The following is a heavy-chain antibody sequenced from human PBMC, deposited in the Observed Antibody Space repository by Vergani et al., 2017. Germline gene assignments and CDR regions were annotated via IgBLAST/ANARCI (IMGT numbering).Heavy chain of an antibody. Sequence: QGQLAQSGAEVKKPGSSVKVSCKASGYTFTSYDINWVRQATGQGLEWMGWMNPNSGNTGYAQKFQGRVTITRNTSISTAYMELSSLRSEDTAVYYCARGSTMVRVKGWFDPWGQGTLVTVSS. CDR1: GYTFTSYD. CDR2: MNPNSGNT. CDR3: ARGSTMVRVKGWFDP. V-gene: IGHV1-8*03. J-gene: IGHJ5*02. D-gene: IGHD3-10*01.